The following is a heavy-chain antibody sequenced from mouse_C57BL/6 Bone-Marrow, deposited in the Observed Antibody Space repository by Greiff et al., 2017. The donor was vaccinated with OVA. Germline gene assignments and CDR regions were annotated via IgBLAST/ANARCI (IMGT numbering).Heavy chain of an antibody. CDR3: ADGYYGAY. Sequence: QVQLQQPGAELVKPGASVKLSCKASGYTFTSYWMQWVKQRPGQGLEWIGEIDPSDSYTNYNQKFKGKATLTVDPSSRTAYMQLSSLTSEDSAVYYCADGYYGAYWGQGTLVTVSA. V-gene: IGHV1-50*01. CDR1: GYTFTSYW. D-gene: IGHD2-3*01. J-gene: IGHJ3*01. CDR2: IDPSDSYT.